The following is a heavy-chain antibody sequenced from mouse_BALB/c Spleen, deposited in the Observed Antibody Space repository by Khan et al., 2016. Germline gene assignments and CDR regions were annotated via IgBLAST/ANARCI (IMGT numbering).Heavy chain of an antibody. Sequence: EVQLQESGPSLAKPSQTLSLTCSVTGDSITSGHWNWIRKFPGNKFDFMGYISHSGDSYYNQSLKSRISITRDTSKNQYYLQLNSVTTEDTATYYCATWDYYGSAFAYWGQGTLVTVSA. CDR3: ATWDYYGSAFAY. CDR2: ISHSGDS. V-gene: IGHV3-8*02. CDR1: GDSITSGH. D-gene: IGHD1-2*01. J-gene: IGHJ3*01.